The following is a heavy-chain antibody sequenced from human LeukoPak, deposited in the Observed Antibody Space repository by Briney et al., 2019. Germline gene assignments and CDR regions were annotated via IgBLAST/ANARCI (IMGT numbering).Heavy chain of an antibody. J-gene: IGHJ5*02. CDR1: GGSFSGYY. CDR2: IYHSGST. V-gene: IGHV4-34*01. CDR3: ARDKEAALVKSWFDP. Sequence: SETLSLTCAVYGGSFSGYYWSWIRQPPGKGLEWIGSIYHSGSTYYNPSLKSRVTISVDTSKNQFSLKLSSVTAADTAVYYCARDKEAALVKSWFDPWGQGTLVTVSS. D-gene: IGHD6-6*01.